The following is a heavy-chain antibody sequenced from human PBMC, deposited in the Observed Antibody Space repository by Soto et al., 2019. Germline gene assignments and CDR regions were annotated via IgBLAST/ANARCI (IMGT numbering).Heavy chain of an antibody. D-gene: IGHD5-12*01. Sequence: SETLSLTCTVSGGSISSYYWSWIRQPPGKGLEWIGYIYYSGSTNYNPSLKSRVTISVDTSKNQFSLKLSSVTAADTAVYYCARLGDGYKPDDYWGQGTLVTVSS. J-gene: IGHJ4*02. CDR1: GGSISSYY. V-gene: IGHV4-59*01. CDR2: IYYSGST. CDR3: ARLGDGYKPDDY.